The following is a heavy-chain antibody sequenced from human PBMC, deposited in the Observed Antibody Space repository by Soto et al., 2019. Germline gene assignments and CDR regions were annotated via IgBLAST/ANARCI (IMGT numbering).Heavy chain of an antibody. CDR3: ARDYGYSYGSRGVYYYYGMDV. J-gene: IGHJ6*02. CDR2: TYYRSKWYN. V-gene: IGHV6-1*01. CDR1: GDSVSSNSAA. D-gene: IGHD5-18*01. Sequence: PSQTLSLTCAISGDSVSSNSAAWNWIRQSPSRGLEWLGRTYYRSKWYNDYAVSVKSRITINPDTSKNQFSLQLNSVTPEDTAVYYCARDYGYSYGSRGVYYYYGMDVWGQGTTVTVSS.